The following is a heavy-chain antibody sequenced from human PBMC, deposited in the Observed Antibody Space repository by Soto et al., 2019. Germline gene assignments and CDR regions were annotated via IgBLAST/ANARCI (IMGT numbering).Heavy chain of an antibody. CDR3: AKDDDGDYAGGY. V-gene: IGHV3-30*18. Sequence: QVQLVESGGGVVQPGRSLRLSCAASGFTFSSYGMHWVRQAPGKGLEWVAVISYDGSNKYYADSVKGRFTISRDNSKNTLYLQMNSLRAEDTAVYYCAKDDDGDYAGGYWGQGTLVTVSS. J-gene: IGHJ4*02. CDR2: ISYDGSNK. D-gene: IGHD4-17*01. CDR1: GFTFSSYG.